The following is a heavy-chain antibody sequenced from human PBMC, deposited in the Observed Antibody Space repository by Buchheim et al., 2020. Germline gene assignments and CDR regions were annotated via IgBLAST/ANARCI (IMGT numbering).Heavy chain of an antibody. Sequence: QVQLVQSGAEVKKPGASVKVSCKASGYTFTGYYVHWVRQAPGQGLVWVGWINPDSGGTDYAQKFQGSVTMTRDTSISTAYLDLRSLTSDDTAVYYCARGAVGDTIFGVLITTFYFDFWGQGAL. CDR3: ARGAVGDTIFGVLITTFYFDF. D-gene: IGHD3-3*01. CDR1: GYTFTGYY. CDR2: INPDSGGT. V-gene: IGHV1-2*04. J-gene: IGHJ4*02.